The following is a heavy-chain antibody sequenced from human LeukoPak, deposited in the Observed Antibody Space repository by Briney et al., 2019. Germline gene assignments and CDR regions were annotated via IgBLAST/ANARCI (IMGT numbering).Heavy chain of an antibody. V-gene: IGHV1-2*04. D-gene: IGHD2-15*01. J-gene: IGHJ6*02. Sequence: ASVKVSCKASGYTFTGYYMHWVRQAPGQGLEWMGWINPNSGGINYAQKFQGWVTMTRDTSISTAYMELSRLRSDDTAVYYCARAREQVVVARPSYYYYGMDVWGQGTTVTVSS. CDR2: INPNSGGI. CDR3: ARAREQVVVARPSYYYYGMDV. CDR1: GYTFTGYY.